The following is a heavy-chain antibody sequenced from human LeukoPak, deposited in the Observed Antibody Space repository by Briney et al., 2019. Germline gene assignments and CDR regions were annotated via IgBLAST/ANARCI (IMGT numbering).Heavy chain of an antibody. CDR3: ARGPYCSGGSCYSRAEYFQH. CDR1: GGSFSGYY. CDR2: INHSGST. V-gene: IGHV4-34*01. J-gene: IGHJ1*01. D-gene: IGHD2-15*01. Sequence: SETLSLTCAVYGGSFSGYYWSWIRQPPGKGLEWIGEINHSGSTNYNPSLKSRVTISEDTSKNQFSLKLSSVTAADTAVYYCARGPYCSGGSCYSRAEYFQHWGQGTLVTVSS.